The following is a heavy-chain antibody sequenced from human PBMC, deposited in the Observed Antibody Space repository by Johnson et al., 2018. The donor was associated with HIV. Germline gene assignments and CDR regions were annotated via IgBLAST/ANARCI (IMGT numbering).Heavy chain of an antibody. V-gene: IGHV3-20*04. J-gene: IGHJ3*01. CDR1: GFTFDDYG. CDR3: ARAKDAAYPYDAFDV. Sequence: VQLVESGGSMVRPGGSRRLSCAVSGFTFDDYGMSWVRQAPGKGLEWVSGIDWNGGSTGYADSVKGRFTISRDSSKNTLYLQMNSLRAEDTALYYCARAKDAAYPYDAFDVWGHGTMVIVSA. CDR2: IDWNGGST. D-gene: IGHD2-15*01.